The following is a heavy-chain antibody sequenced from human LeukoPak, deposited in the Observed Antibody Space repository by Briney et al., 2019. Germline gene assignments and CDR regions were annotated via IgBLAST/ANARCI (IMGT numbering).Heavy chain of an antibody. CDR2: INSDGSST. Sequence: GGSLRLSCAASGFTFSSYWMHWVRQAPGKGLVWVSRINSDGSSTSYADSVKGRFTISRDNAKNTLYLQMNSLRAEDTAVHYCARGPAPYYYDSSGYYHYYYYYGMDVWGQGTTVTVSS. V-gene: IGHV3-74*01. CDR3: ARGPAPYYYDSSGYYHYYYYYGMDV. J-gene: IGHJ6*02. D-gene: IGHD3-22*01. CDR1: GFTFSSYW.